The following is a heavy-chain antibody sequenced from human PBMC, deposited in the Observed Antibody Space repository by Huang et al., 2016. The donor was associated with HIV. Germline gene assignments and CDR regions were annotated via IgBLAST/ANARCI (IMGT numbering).Heavy chain of an antibody. Sequence: QVQLVESGGGVVQPGTSLRLSCAASGFIFSNFGMHWVRQASGKGVEWVAVMSYDGRSDRYSDSVKGRFTISRDNDKNTLSLEMNRLRHDDTAVYYCAKESRWFSDFDQWGQGTLVTVSS. D-gene: IGHD2-15*01. CDR1: GFIFSNFG. CDR3: AKESRWFSDFDQ. J-gene: IGHJ5*02. CDR2: MSYDGRSD. V-gene: IGHV3-30*18.